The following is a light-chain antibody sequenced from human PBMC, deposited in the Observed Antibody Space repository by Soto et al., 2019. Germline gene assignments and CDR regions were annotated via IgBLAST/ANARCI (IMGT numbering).Light chain of an antibody. Sequence: EIVLTQSPGTLSLSPGERGTLSCRASQNLGTLYLAWFQQKSGLPPRLLIYAASTRATGIPARFSGNGSETEFTLTIDSLQSEDYALYYCQQYNKWPPWTFGQGTKVDIK. V-gene: IGKV3-15*01. J-gene: IGKJ1*01. CDR1: QNLGTLY. CDR2: AAS. CDR3: QQYNKWPPWT.